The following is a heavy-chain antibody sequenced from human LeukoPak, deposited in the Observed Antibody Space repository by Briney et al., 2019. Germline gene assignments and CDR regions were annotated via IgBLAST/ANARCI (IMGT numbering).Heavy chain of an antibody. V-gene: IGHV3-21*06. J-gene: IGHJ4*02. CDR3: ARTQYYDSSGFYEPIDS. Sequence: PGGSLRLSCAASGFTFSTYTMNWVRQAPGKGLEWLSSFSSSTTYVFYAASVKGRFTISRDNAKNSLYLQMNSLRAEDTAVYYCARTQYYDSSGFYEPIDSWGQGTLVTVSS. CDR2: FSSSTTYV. CDR1: GFTFSTYT. D-gene: IGHD3-22*01.